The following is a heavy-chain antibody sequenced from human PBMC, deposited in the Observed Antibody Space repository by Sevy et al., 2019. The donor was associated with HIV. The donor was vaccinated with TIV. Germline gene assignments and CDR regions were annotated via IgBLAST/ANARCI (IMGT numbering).Heavy chain of an antibody. Sequence: ASVKVSCKASGGTFSSYAISWVRQAPGQGLEWMGWIIPIFGTANYAQKFQGRVTITADESTSTAYMELSSLRSEDTAVYYCARDCSGGSCRRGYFQHWGQGTLVTVSS. J-gene: IGHJ1*01. CDR1: GGTFSSYA. V-gene: IGHV1-69*13. CDR3: ARDCSGGSCRRGYFQH. CDR2: IIPIFGTA. D-gene: IGHD2-15*01.